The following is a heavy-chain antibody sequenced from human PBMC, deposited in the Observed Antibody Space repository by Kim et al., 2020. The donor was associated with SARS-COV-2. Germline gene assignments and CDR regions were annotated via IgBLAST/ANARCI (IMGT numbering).Heavy chain of an antibody. V-gene: IGHV3-30*02. J-gene: IGHJ4*02. CDR2: IRYDGSNK. Sequence: GGSLRLSCVASGFIFSNYGMHWVRQAPGKGLEWVSVIRYDGSNKYYSESVKGRFTISRDNSKNTLYLQMNSLRAEDTATYYCAVAPAHSGHDPIKNSWGQGTLVTVSS. CDR1: GFIFSNYG. D-gene: IGHD5-12*01. CDR3: AVAPAHSGHDPIKNS.